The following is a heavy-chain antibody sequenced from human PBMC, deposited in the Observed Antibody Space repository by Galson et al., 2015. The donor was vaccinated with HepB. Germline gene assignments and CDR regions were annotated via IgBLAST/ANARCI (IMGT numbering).Heavy chain of an antibody. CDR1: GYNFINYW. D-gene: IGHD3-10*01. V-gene: IGHV5-51*01. CDR2: IYPGDSDT. Sequence: QSGAEVKKSGESLKISCKGSGYNFINYWIAWVRQTPGEGLEWMGIIYPGDSDTRYSPSFQGQVTISVDKSINSAYLQWSSLKASDSAIYYCARRGVQYNWLDPWGQGTLVTVSS. CDR3: ARRGVQYNWLDP. J-gene: IGHJ5*02.